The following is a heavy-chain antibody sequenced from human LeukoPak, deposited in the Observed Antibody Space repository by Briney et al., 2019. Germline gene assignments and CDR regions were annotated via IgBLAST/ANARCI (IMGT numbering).Heavy chain of an antibody. CDR1: GVSVSSDSYY. CDR2: ISYSGST. Sequence: PSETLSLTCTVSGVSVSSDSYYWSWIRQPPGKGLEWIGYISYSGSTNYNPSLKSRVTISVDTSKNQFSLKLSSVTAADTAVYYCARGYCSGGSCYFDYWGQGTLVTVSS. CDR3: ARGYCSGGSCYFDY. V-gene: IGHV4-61*01. J-gene: IGHJ4*02. D-gene: IGHD2-15*01.